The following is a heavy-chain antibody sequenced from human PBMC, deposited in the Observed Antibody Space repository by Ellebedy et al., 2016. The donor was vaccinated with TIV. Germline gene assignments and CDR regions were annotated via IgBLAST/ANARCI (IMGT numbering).Heavy chain of an antibody. CDR3: ARTPDYSNYLGYYYYYMDV. D-gene: IGHD4-11*01. CDR2: IIPIFGTA. V-gene: IGHV1-69*13. Sequence: SVKVSXKASGGTFSSYAISWVRQAPGQGLEWMGGIIPIFGTANYAQKFQGRVTITADESTSTAYMELSSLRSEDTAVYYCARTPDYSNYLGYYYYYMDVWGKGTTVTVSS. CDR1: GGTFSSYA. J-gene: IGHJ6*03.